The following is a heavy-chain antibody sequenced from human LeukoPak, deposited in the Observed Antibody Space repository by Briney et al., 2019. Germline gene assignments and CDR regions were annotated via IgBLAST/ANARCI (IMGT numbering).Heavy chain of an antibody. Sequence: SETLSLTCTVSGGSISSYYWGWIRQPPGKGLEWIGSIYYSGSTYYNPSLKSRVTISVDTSKNQFSLKLSSVTAADTAVYYCARLGYTIFGVVKLIDYWGQGTLVTVSS. D-gene: IGHD3-3*01. V-gene: IGHV4-39*01. CDR3: ARLGYTIFGVVKLIDY. CDR2: IYYSGST. CDR1: GGSISSYY. J-gene: IGHJ4*02.